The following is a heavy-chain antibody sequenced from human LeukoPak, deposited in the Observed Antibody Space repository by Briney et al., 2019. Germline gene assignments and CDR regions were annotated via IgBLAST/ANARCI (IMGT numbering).Heavy chain of an antibody. CDR2: IEGDGSNT. CDR1: GFTFSSHW. J-gene: IGHJ4*02. Sequence: GGSLRLSCAASGFTFSSHWMHWVRQAPGKGLVWVSLIEGDGSNTNYADSVKGRFVISRDNAKNTLFLQMSSLRADDTGVYYCTRDLGHCTGGTCFPSGPADYWGQGTLATVSS. CDR3: TRDLGHCTGGTCFPSGPADY. V-gene: IGHV3-74*01. D-gene: IGHD2-15*01.